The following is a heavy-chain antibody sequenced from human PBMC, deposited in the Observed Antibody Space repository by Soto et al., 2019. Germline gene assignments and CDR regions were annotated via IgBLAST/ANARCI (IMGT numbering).Heavy chain of an antibody. V-gene: IGHV1-46*01. CDR2: INPSGGST. CDR3: ARLGRGDIVVVVAATD. CDR1: GYTFTSYY. D-gene: IGHD2-15*01. Sequence: QVQLVQSGAEVKKPGASVKVSCKASGYTFTSYYMHWVRQATGQGLAWMGIINPSGGSTSYAQKCQGRVTMRRDTSTSTVYMERSSLRSEDTAVYYCARLGRGDIVVVVAATDWGQGTLVTVSS. J-gene: IGHJ4*02.